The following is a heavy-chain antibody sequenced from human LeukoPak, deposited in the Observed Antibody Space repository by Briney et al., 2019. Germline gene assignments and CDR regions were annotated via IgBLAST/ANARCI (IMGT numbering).Heavy chain of an antibody. J-gene: IGHJ6*04. CDR1: GFTFSSYA. Sequence: LPGRSLRLSCAASGFTFSSYAMHWVRQAPGKGLEWVAVISYDGSNKYYADSVKGRFTISRDNSKNTLYLQMNSLRAEDTAVHYCAREIGTGSYYNVYYYGMDVWGKGTTVTVSS. CDR2: ISYDGSNK. CDR3: AREIGTGSYYNVYYYGMDV. D-gene: IGHD3-10*01. V-gene: IGHV3-30*04.